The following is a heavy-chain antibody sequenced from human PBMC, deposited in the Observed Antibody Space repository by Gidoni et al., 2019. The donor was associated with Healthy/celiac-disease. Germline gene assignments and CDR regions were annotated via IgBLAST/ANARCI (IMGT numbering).Heavy chain of an antibody. D-gene: IGHD2-15*01. Sequence: EVQLVESGGGLIQPGGSLRLSCAASGFTVSSNYMSWVRQAPGKGLGWVSVIYSGGSTYYEDSVKGRLTISRENSKKPLYLQMNSLRAEDTAVYYCARGRVGERYCSGGSCYGIYYGMDVWGQGTTVTVSS. V-gene: IGHV3-53*01. J-gene: IGHJ6*02. CDR3: ARGRVGERYCSGGSCYGIYYGMDV. CDR2: IYSGGST. CDR1: GFTVSSNY.